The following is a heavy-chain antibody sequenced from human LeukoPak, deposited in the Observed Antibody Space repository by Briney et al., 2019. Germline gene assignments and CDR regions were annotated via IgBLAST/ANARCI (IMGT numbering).Heavy chain of an antibody. CDR1: GFTFSSYW. J-gene: IGHJ4*02. Sequence: GGSLRLSCAASGFTFSSYWMSWVRQAPGKGLEWVANIKQDGSEKYYVDSVKGRFTISRDNAKNSLYLQMNSLRAEDTAVYYCARDPSIAVAGPKLYFDYWGQGTLVTVSS. CDR2: IKQDGSEK. CDR3: ARDPSIAVAGPKLYFDY. V-gene: IGHV3-7*01. D-gene: IGHD6-19*01.